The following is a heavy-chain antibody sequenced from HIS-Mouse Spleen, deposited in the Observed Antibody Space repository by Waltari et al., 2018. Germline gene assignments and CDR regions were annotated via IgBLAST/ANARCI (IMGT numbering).Heavy chain of an antibody. V-gene: IGHV1-2*02. Sequence: QVQLVQSGAEVKKPGASVKVSCKASGYTFTGQQRHRVRQAPGQGLEWMGWINPNSGGTNYAQKFQGRVTMTRDTSISTAYMELSRLRSDDTAVYYCAREPLRDGYNSYYYYGMDVWGQGTTVTVSS. CDR3: AREPLRDGYNSYYYYGMDV. CDR2: INPNSGGT. D-gene: IGHD5-12*01. CDR1: GYTFTGQQ. J-gene: IGHJ6*02.